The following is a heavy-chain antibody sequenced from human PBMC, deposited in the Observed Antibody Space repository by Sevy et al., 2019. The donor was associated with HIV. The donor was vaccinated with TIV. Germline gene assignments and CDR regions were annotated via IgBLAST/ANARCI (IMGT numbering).Heavy chain of an antibody. CDR1: GFTFNFHG. D-gene: IGHD4-4*01. J-gene: IGHJ5*02. Sequence: WGSLRLSCAASGFTFNFHGMHWVRQAPGKGLEWVAFFWHDGSNKYMADSVKGRFTISRDNSKNTLFLQMNSLTVEDTAVYYCARETDNSARWLDPWGQGTLVTVSS. CDR2: FWHDGSNK. V-gene: IGHV3-30*02. CDR3: ARETDNSARWLDP.